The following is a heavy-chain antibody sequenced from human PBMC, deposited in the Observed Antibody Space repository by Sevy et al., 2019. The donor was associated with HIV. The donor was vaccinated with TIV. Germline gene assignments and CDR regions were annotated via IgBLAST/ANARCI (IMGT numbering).Heavy chain of an antibody. Sequence: GGSLRLSCAASGFTFRTYNMNWVRQAPGKGLEWLSYISPSSSTIHYADSVKGRFTISRDNPKSSLYLQMNSLRAEDTAVYYCASPLPFYYGSGSEEFDYWGRGTLVTVSS. V-gene: IGHV3-48*01. CDR3: ASPLPFYYGSGSEEFDY. J-gene: IGHJ4*02. D-gene: IGHD3-10*01. CDR2: ISPSSSTI. CDR1: GFTFRTYN.